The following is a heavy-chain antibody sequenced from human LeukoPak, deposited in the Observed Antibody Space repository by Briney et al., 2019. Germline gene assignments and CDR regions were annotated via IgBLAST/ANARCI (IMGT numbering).Heavy chain of an antibody. J-gene: IGHJ4*02. V-gene: IGHV3-23*01. CDR3: AKEGDLSRYQLLNYFDY. CDR1: GFTFSNYV. CDR2: ISGSGGDT. Sequence: GGSLRLSCAASGFTFSNYVMSWVRQAPGKGLEWVSVISGSGGDTYYADSVKGRFTISRDNSKNTLYLQMNSLRAEDTAVYYCAKEGDLSRYQLLNYFDYWGQGTLVTVSS. D-gene: IGHD2-2*01.